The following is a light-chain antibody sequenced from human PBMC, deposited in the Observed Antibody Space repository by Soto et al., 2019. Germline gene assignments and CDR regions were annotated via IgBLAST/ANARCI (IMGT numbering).Light chain of an antibody. V-gene: IGKV3-11*01. Sequence: EIVLTQSPATLSLSPGERATLSCRASQSVSSFLAWYQQKPGQAPRLLIYDTSSRATGIPARSSGSGSGTDFTLTISSLEPEDFAVYYCQQRGYTFGQGTKLEIK. CDR3: QQRGYT. CDR1: QSVSSF. J-gene: IGKJ2*01. CDR2: DTS.